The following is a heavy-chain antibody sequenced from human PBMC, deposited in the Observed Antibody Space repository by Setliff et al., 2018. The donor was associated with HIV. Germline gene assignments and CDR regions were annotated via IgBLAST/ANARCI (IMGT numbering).Heavy chain of an antibody. V-gene: IGHV4-38-2*02. Sequence: SETLSLTCSVSGYSINSVNYWGWIRQPPGKGLEWIGNIYYSGSTYYNPSLNSRVTISVDTSKNHFSLKLTSVTAADTAIYYCARVGHYFDAFDICGQGTMVTVSS. CDR1: GYSINSVNY. J-gene: IGHJ3*02. D-gene: IGHD3-22*01. CDR3: ARVGHYFDAFDI. CDR2: IYYSGST.